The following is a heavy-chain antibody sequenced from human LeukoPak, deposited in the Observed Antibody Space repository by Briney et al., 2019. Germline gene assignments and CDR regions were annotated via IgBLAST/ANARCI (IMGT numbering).Heavy chain of an antibody. J-gene: IGHJ4*02. CDR1: GVSISSGGYY. V-gene: IGHV4-31*03. CDR3: ARWDTSSYFDY. CDR2: IYYSGNT. Sequence: PSETLSLTCTVSGVSISSGGYYWSWLRQLPGKGLEWIGYIYYSGNTYYNPSLKSRVTISVDTSKNQFSLKLSSVTAADTAVYFCARWDTSSYFDYWGQGTLVTVSS. D-gene: IGHD6-6*01.